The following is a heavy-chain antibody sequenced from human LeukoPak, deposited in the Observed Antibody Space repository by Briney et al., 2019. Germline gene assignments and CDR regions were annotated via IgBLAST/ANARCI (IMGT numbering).Heavy chain of an antibody. CDR3: ARDHYDSSGYYFHDAFDI. D-gene: IGHD3-22*01. V-gene: IGHV1-69*13. CDR1: GGTFSSYA. Sequence: GASVKVSCKASGGTFSSYAISWVRQAPGQGLEWMGGIIPIFGTANYAQKFQGRVTITADESTSTAYMELRSLRSDDTAVYYCARDHYDSSGYYFHDAFDIWGQGTMVTVSS. J-gene: IGHJ3*02. CDR2: IIPIFGTA.